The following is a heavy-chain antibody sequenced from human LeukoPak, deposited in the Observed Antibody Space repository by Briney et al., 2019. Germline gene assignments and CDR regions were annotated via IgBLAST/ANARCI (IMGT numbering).Heavy chain of an antibody. J-gene: IGHJ4*02. V-gene: IGHV3-66*04. Sequence: GGSLRLSCAASGFTVSSDFMIWVRQAPGRGLEWVSILYGGGNTYYGGSVKDIFTISRDNSKNTLYLQMNSLRAEDTAVYYCARQRGTTVTTYQVNWGQGTLVTVSS. CDR3: ARQRGTTVTTYQVN. D-gene: IGHD4-11*01. CDR2: LYGGGNT. CDR1: GFTVSSDF.